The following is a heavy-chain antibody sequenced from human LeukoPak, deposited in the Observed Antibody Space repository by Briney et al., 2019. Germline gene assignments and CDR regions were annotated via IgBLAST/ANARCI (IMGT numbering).Heavy chain of an antibody. V-gene: IGHV3-53*01. Sequence: GGSLRLSCAASGFTVSTNYMSWVRQAPGKGLEWVSVLYSGGSTYYVDSVKGRFTISRDNSRNTVFLQMNSLRAEDTAVYYCARRRELLRGAFDMWGQGTMVTASS. CDR3: ARRRELLRGAFDM. D-gene: IGHD1-7*01. J-gene: IGHJ3*02. CDR1: GFTVSTNY. CDR2: LYSGGST.